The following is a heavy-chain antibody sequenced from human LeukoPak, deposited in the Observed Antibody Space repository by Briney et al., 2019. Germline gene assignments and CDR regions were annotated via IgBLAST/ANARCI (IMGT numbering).Heavy chain of an antibody. D-gene: IGHD1-7*01. J-gene: IGHJ5*02. V-gene: IGHV3-21*01. CDR2: ISSSSSYI. CDR3: ARNDWNYVDNWFDP. CDR1: GFTVSSNF. Sequence: GGSLRLSCAASGFTVSSNFMSWVRQAPGKGLEWVSSISSSSSYIYYADSVKGRFTISRDNAKNSLYLQMNSLRAEDTAVYYCARNDWNYVDNWFDPWGQGTLVTVSS.